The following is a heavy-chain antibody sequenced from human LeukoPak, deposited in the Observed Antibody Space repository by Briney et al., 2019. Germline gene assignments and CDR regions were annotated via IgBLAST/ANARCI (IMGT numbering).Heavy chain of an antibody. D-gene: IGHD1-14*01. J-gene: IGHJ4*02. CDR2: ISSSSSTI. V-gene: IGHV3-48*04. Sequence: GGSLRLSCAASGFTFTSYTMNWVRQAPGKGLEWVSYISSSSSTIYYADSVKRRFTISRDNAKNSLYLQLNSLRAEDTAVYYCGTGGAGNRIDYWGQGTLVTVSS. CDR1: GFTFTSYT. CDR3: GTGGAGNRIDY.